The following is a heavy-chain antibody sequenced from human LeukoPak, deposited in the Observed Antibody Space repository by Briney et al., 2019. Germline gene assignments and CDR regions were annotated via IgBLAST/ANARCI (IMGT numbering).Heavy chain of an antibody. CDR1: GFTFDDYG. D-gene: IGHD6-6*01. CDR2: INWNGGST. V-gene: IGHV3-20*04. Sequence: GGSLRLSCAASGFTFDDYGVSWVRQAPGKGLEWVSGINWNGGSTGYADSVKGRFTISRDNAKNSLYLQMNSLRAEDTALYYCAKDPKIVGIAARPDYFDYWGRGTLVTVSS. J-gene: IGHJ4*02. CDR3: AKDPKIVGIAARPDYFDY.